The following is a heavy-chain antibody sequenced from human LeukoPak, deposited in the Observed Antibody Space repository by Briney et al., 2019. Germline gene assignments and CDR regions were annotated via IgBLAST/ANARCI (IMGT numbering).Heavy chain of an antibody. CDR2: ISGSDGST. Sequence: GGSLRLSCAASGFAFSSYAMTWVRQAPGKGLEWVSTISGSDGSTYYADSVKGRFTISRDNSKNTLYLQMNSLRAEDTAVYYCAKATDRSGWYSAIDYWGQGTLVTVSS. D-gene: IGHD6-19*01. V-gene: IGHV3-23*01. J-gene: IGHJ4*02. CDR3: AKATDRSGWYSAIDY. CDR1: GFAFSSYA.